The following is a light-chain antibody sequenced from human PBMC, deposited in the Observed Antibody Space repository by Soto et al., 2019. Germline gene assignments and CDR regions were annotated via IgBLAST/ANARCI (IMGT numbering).Light chain of an antibody. V-gene: IGKV3-20*01. Sequence: EIVLTQSPGTLPLSPGERATLSCRASQSVSSSYLAWYQQKPGQAPRLLIYGASSRATGIPDRFSDSGSGTDFTLTISRLEPEDFAVYYCQQYGSSPLTFGGGTKVDIK. J-gene: IGKJ4*01. CDR2: GAS. CDR1: QSVSSSY. CDR3: QQYGSSPLT.